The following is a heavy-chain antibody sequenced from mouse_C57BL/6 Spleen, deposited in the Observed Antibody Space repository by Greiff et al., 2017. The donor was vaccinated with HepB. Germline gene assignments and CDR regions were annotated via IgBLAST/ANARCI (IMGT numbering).Heavy chain of an antibody. CDR1: GYTFTNYW. CDR2: IYPGGGYT. CDR3: ARSVSITTVGYFDV. D-gene: IGHD1-1*01. Sequence: QVQLKESGAELVRPGTSVKMSCKASGYTFTNYWIGWAKQRPGHGLEWIGDIYPGGGYTNYNEKFKGKATLTADKSSSTAYMQFSSLTSEDSAIYYCARSVSITTVGYFDVWGTGTTVTVSS. V-gene: IGHV1-63*01. J-gene: IGHJ1*03.